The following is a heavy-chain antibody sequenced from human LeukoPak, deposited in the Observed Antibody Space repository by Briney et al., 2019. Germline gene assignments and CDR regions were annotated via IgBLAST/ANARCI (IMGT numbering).Heavy chain of an antibody. V-gene: IGHV3-23*01. CDR3: ARDLSKYYYGSGSYSQFDY. CDR1: GLTFSNHA. CDR2: ISGLGDEV. J-gene: IGHJ4*02. D-gene: IGHD3-10*01. Sequence: GGSLRLSCAASGLTFSNHAMTWVRQAPGKGLEWVSTISGLGDEVYYVDSVKGRFTISRDNSMNTLYLQMNSLRGEDTALYYCARDLSKYYYGSGSYSQFDYWGQGALVTVSS.